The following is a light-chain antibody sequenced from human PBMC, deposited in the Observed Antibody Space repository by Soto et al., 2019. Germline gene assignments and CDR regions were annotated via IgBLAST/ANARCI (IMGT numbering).Light chain of an antibody. CDR1: SSDVGGFNY. V-gene: IGLV2-14*01. J-gene: IGLJ1*01. CDR3: SSYTSISTYV. CDR2: EVS. Sequence: QSALSQPASVSGSPGQSITISCTATSSDVGGFNYVSWVQQHPGKAPKLMIYEVSNRPSGVSNRFSGSKSGNTASLTISGLQAEDEADHYCSSYTSISTYVFGTGTKVTVL.